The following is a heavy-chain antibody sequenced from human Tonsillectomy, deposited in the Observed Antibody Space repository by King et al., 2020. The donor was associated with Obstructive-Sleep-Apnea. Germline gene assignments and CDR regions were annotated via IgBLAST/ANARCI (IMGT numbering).Heavy chain of an antibody. CDR2: ISYDGSNK. CDR3: AKEPLYSSGWTSYYYYYGMDV. D-gene: IGHD6-19*01. J-gene: IGHJ6*02. Sequence: GQLVQSGGGVVQPGRSLRLSCAASGFTFSSYDMHWVRQAPGKGLEWVAVISYDGSNKYYADSVKGRFTISRDNSKNTLYLQMNSLRAEDTAVYYCAKEPLYSSGWTSYYYYYGMDVWGQGTPVTVSS. CDR1: GFTFSSYD. V-gene: IGHV3-30*18.